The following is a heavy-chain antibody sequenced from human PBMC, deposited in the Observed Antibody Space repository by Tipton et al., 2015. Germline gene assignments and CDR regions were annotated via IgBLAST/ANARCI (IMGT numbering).Heavy chain of an antibody. D-gene: IGHD3-16*01. J-gene: IGHJ4*02. V-gene: IGHV3-21*01. CDR2: ISSMSSYI. CDR3: ARPGQQEGAFDY. Sequence: SLRLSCAASGFTFNSHALHWVRQAPGKGLEWVSSISSMSSYISYADSVKGRFTISRDNSKSSVFLQMNSLRPEDTAVYYCARPGQQEGAFDYWGQGPLVTVSS. CDR1: GFTFNSHA.